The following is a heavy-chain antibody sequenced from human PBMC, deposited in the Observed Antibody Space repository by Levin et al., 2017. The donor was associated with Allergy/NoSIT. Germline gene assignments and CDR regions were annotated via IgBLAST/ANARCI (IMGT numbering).Heavy chain of an antibody. CDR3: ARQEYGSGTYYHY. Sequence: RGESLKISCKGSGYSFTSYWISWVRQMPGKGLEWMGRIDPSDSYTNYSPSFQGHVTISADKSISTAYLQWSSLKASDTAMYYCARQEYGSGTYYHYWGQGTLVTVSS. J-gene: IGHJ4*02. CDR2: IDPSDSYT. D-gene: IGHD3-10*01. CDR1: GYSFTSYW. V-gene: IGHV5-10-1*01.